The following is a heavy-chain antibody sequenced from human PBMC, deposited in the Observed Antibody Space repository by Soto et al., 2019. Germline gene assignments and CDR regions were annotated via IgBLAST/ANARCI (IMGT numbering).Heavy chain of an antibody. D-gene: IGHD3-10*01. J-gene: IGHJ6*02. V-gene: IGHV1-18*01. Sequence: GASVKVSGKASGYTFTSYGISWVRQAPGQGLEWMGWISAYNGNTNYAQKLQGRVTMTTDTSTSTAYMELRSLRSDDTAVYYCARGRLLWFGELSDGMDVWGQGTTVTVSS. CDR1: GYTFTSYG. CDR3: ARGRLLWFGELSDGMDV. CDR2: ISAYNGNT.